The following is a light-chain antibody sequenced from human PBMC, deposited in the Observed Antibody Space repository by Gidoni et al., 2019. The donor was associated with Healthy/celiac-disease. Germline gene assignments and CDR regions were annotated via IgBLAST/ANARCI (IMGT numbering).Light chain of an antibody. CDR3: QQLSSSPLT. CDR2: AAS. V-gene: IGKV1-9*01. Sequence: DSQLTQSPSFLSASVGDRVTITCRASQGISSYLAWYQQKPGKAPKLLIYAASTLQGGVPSRFSGSGSGTEFTLPISSLQPEDFATYSCQQLSSSPLTFGPGTKVDIK. J-gene: IGKJ3*01. CDR1: QGISSY.